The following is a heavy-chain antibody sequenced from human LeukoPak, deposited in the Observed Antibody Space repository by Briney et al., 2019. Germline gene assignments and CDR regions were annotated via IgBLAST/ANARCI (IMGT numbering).Heavy chain of an antibody. CDR2: ISGSGGNT. Sequence: GGSLRLSCAASGFTFSSYAMSWARQALEKGLEWVSRISGSGGNTYYTDSVKGRFTFSRDNPKNTLYLQMNSLRAEDTAVYYCAKDGTAMANYYYGMDVWGQGTTVTVSS. CDR3: AKDGTAMANYYYGMDV. CDR1: GFTFSSYA. J-gene: IGHJ6*02. D-gene: IGHD5-18*01. V-gene: IGHV3-23*01.